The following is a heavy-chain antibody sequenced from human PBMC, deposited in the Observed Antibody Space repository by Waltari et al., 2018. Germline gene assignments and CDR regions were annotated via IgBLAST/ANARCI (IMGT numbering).Heavy chain of an antibody. J-gene: IGHJ4*02. D-gene: IGHD3-16*02. Sequence: EVQLLESAGGLVQPGGALRLSCAASGFSFMGYAMSWVRQAPGEGLDWVASISGSGATPFYADSVKGRFTSVRDNSRDTIYLQMNSLRVDDSAVYYCAKGSRGYTNYFFDYWGQGALVTVSS. V-gene: IGHV3-23*01. CDR1: GFSFMGYA. CDR3: AKGSRGYTNYFFDY. CDR2: ISGSGATP.